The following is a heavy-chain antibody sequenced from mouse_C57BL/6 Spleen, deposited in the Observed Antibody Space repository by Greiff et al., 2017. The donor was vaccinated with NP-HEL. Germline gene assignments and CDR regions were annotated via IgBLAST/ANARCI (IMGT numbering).Heavy chain of an antibody. J-gene: IGHJ4*01. D-gene: IGHD1-1*02. CDR3: AREACGGY. CDR2: ILPGIGST. Sequence: QVQLQQPGAELMKPGASVKLSCKATGYTFTGYWIEWVKQRPGQGLEWIGEILPGIGSTNYNEKFKGKATFPADHSSNPADIQLSSLTTEDSVLDYCAREACGGYWGQGATLTVSS. CDR1: GYTFTGYW. V-gene: IGHV1-9*01.